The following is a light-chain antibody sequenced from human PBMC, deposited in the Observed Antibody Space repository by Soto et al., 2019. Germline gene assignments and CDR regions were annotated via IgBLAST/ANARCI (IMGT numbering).Light chain of an antibody. CDR1: QSVSSN. Sequence: EIVMTQSPATLSVSPGERATLSCRASQSVSSNLAWYQQKPGQAPRLLIYGASTRATGIPARFSGSGSGTKFTPTISSLQSEDFADYYCQQYNNWPRIFTFGPGTKVDIK. J-gene: IGKJ3*01. V-gene: IGKV3-15*01. CDR2: GAS. CDR3: QQYNNWPRIFT.